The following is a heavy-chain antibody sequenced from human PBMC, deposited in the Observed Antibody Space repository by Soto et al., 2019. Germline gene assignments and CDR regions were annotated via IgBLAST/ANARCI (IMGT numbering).Heavy chain of an antibody. CDR3: ARWGVGAYDFDY. J-gene: IGHJ4*02. V-gene: IGHV4-34*01. CDR1: GGSFSGYY. D-gene: IGHD3-10*01. CDR2: INHSGST. Sequence: SETLSLTCAVYGGSFSGYYWSWIRQPPGKGLEWIGEINHSGSTNYNPSLKSRVTISVDTSKNQFSLRLSSVTAADTAVYYCARWGVGAYDFDYWGQGTLVNGSS.